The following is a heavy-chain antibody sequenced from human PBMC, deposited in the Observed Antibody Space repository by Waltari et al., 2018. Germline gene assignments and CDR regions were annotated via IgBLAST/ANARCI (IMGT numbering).Heavy chain of an antibody. Sequence: EVQLVESGGGLVQPGGSLRLSCAASGFTFSTYWMHWVRQAPGKGLVWVSLINSDGSSATYADFVKGRFTISRDSAKNTLYLQMNSLRAEDTAMYYCVRGQDYGGNPDYWGQGTLVTVSS. V-gene: IGHV3-74*01. CDR3: VRGQDYGGNPDY. J-gene: IGHJ4*02. CDR2: INSDGSSA. D-gene: IGHD2-15*01. CDR1: GFTFSTYW.